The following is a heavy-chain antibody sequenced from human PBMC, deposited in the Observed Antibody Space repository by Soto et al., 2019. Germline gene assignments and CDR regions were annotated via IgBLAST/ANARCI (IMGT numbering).Heavy chain of an antibody. Sequence: QLQLQESGPGLVKPSETLSLTCTVSGGSISSSSYYWGWIRQPPGKGLEWIGSIYYSGSTYYNPSLKSRVTISVDTSKNQFSLKLSSVTAADTAVYYCARHRRRDKVGLSVAGLFDPWGQGTLVTVSS. CDR1: GGSISSSSYY. CDR2: IYYSGST. V-gene: IGHV4-39*01. D-gene: IGHD6-19*01. J-gene: IGHJ5*02. CDR3: ARHRRRDKVGLSVAGLFDP.